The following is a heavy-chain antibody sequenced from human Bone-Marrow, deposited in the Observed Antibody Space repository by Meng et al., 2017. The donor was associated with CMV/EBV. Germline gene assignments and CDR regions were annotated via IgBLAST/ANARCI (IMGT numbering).Heavy chain of an antibody. V-gene: IGHV3-53*01. D-gene: IGHD3-16*02. J-gene: IGHJ6*02. CDR3: ARHGLSYYYYGMDV. CDR1: GFTVSSNY. CDR2: IYSGGNT. Sequence: GESLKISCAASGFTVSSNYMSWVRQAPGKGLEWVSIIYSGGNTYYADSVKGRFTISRDNSKNTLYLQMNSLRAEDTAVYSCARHGLSYYYYGMDVWGQGTTVTVSS.